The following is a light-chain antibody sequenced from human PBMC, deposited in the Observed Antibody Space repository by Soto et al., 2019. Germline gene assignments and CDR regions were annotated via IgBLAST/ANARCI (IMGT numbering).Light chain of an antibody. CDR1: SSNIGSNY. CDR2: RNN. Sequence: QSVLTQPPSASGNPGQRVTISCSGSSSNIGSNYVYWYQQLPGTAPKLLIYRNNQRPSGVPDRFSGSKSGTSASLAISGLRPEDEADYYCAAWDDSLSGHYVFGTGTKVTVL. J-gene: IGLJ1*01. V-gene: IGLV1-47*01. CDR3: AAWDDSLSGHYV.